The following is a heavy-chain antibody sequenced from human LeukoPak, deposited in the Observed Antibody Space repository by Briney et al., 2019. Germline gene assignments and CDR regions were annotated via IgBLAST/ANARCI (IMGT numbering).Heavy chain of an antibody. CDR2: INPNSGGT. CDR3: ARTATVVTSVSHLGY. Sequence: GASVKVSCKASGYTFTGYYMHWVRQAPGQGLEWMGWINPNSGGTNYAQKFQGRVTMTRDTSISTAYMELSRLRSDDTAVYYCARTATVVTSVSHLGYWGQGTLVTVSS. CDR1: GYTFTGYY. J-gene: IGHJ4*02. D-gene: IGHD4-23*01. V-gene: IGHV1-2*02.